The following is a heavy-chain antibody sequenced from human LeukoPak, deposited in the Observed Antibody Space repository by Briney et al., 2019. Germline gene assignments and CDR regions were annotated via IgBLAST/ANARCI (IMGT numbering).Heavy chain of an antibody. J-gene: IGHJ4*02. CDR2: IYYSGST. Sequence: SETLSLTCTVSGGSISSSSYYWGWIRQPPGKGLEWIGSIYYSGSTYYNPSLKSRVTISVDTSKNQFSLKLSSVTAADTAVYYCARDPIRCSSTSCYPDYWGQGTLVTVSS. CDR3: ARDPIRCSSTSCYPDY. V-gene: IGHV4-39*07. D-gene: IGHD2-2*01. CDR1: GGSISSSSYY.